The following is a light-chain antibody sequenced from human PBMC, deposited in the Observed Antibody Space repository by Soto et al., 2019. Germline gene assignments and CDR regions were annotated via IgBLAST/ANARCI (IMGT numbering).Light chain of an antibody. Sequence: SYELTQPPSVSVAPGKTARITCGGNNIGSKSVHWYQQKPGQAPVLVIYYDSDRPSGIPERFSGSNSGNTATLPISRVEAGDEADYSCQVWDSSSDHVVFGGGTKLTVL. V-gene: IGLV3-21*04. CDR1: NIGSKS. J-gene: IGLJ2*01. CDR3: QVWDSSSDHVV. CDR2: YDS.